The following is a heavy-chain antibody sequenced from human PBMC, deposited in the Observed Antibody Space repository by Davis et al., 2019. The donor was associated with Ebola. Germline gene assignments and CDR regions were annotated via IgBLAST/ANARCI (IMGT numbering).Heavy chain of an antibody. CDR3: ARDLYDSSGYMTYFDY. V-gene: IGHV4-4*02. Sequence: MPSETLSLTCTVSGGSISSSNWWRWVRQSPGKGLEWIGEIYHSGSTNYNPALKSRVTISVDKSKNQFSRKLSSVTAADKAMYYCARDLYDSSGYMTYFDYWGQGTLVTVSS. J-gene: IGHJ4*02. CDR2: IYHSGST. D-gene: IGHD3-22*01. CDR1: GGSISSSNW.